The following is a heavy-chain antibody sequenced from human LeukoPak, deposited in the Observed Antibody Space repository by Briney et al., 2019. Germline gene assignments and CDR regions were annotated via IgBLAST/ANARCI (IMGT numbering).Heavy chain of an antibody. J-gene: IGHJ5*02. CDR3: TKGYCSGSSCYPQFDP. V-gene: IGHV3-73*01. CDR2: IISKADSYAT. D-gene: IGHD2-2*01. CDR1: GLTFSGSA. Sequence: GGSLKLSCAASGLTFSGSAMHWVRQASGEGRGWVGRIISKADSYATAYAASVKGRFTISRDDSKNTAYLQMNSLKTEDTAVYYCTKGYCSGSSCYPQFDPWGQGTLVTVSS.